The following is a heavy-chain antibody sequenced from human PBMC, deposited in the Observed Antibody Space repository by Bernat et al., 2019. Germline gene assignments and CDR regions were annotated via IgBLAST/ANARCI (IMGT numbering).Heavy chain of an antibody. D-gene: IGHD3-10*01. CDR1: GGSISSSSYY. Sequence: QLQLQESGPGLVKPSETLSLTCTVSGGSISSSSYYWGWIRQPPGKGLEWIGSIYYSGSTYYNPSLKSRVTISVDTSKNQFSLKLSSVTAADTAVYYCARHLSEWFREDAFDIWGQGTMVTVSS. V-gene: IGHV4-39*01. CDR3: ARHLSEWFREDAFDI. J-gene: IGHJ3*02. CDR2: IYYSGST.